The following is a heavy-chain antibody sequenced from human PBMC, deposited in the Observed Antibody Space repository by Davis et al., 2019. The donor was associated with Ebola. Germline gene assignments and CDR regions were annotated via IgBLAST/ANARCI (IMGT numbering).Heavy chain of an antibody. D-gene: IGHD3-10*01. Sequence: GGSLRLSCAASGFTFSSYWMSWVRQAPGKGLEWVANIRQDGSEKQHVDSVKGRFTISRDNAKNSLYLQMNSLRVEDTGVYYCARFSRGELENYWGQGTLVTVSS. V-gene: IGHV3-7*01. J-gene: IGHJ4*02. CDR3: ARFSRGELENY. CDR2: IRQDGSEK. CDR1: GFTFSSYW.